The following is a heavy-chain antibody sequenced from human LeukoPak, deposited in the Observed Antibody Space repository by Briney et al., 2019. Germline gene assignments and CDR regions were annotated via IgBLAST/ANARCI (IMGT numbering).Heavy chain of an antibody. Sequence: WASVKVSCKASGYTFTSYGISWVRQAPGQGLEWMGWISAYNGNTNYAQKLQGRVTMTTDTSTSTAYMELRSLRSDDTAVYYCAREEGILWWFSRPTHDAFDIWGQGTMVTVSS. CDR3: AREEGILWWFSRPTHDAFDI. CDR2: ISAYNGNT. CDR1: GYTFTSYG. D-gene: IGHD2-21*01. J-gene: IGHJ3*02. V-gene: IGHV1-18*01.